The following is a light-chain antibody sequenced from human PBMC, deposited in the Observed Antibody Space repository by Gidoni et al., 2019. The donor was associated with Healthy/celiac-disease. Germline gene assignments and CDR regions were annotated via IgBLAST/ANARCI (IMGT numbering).Light chain of an antibody. CDR2: DAS. J-gene: IGKJ5*01. Sequence: DIVLTQSPATLSLSPGERATLSCRASQSVSSYLAWYQQKPGQAPRLLIYDASNRATGIPARFSCSGSGTDFTLTISSLEPEDFAVYYCQQRRNWPLSITFGQGTRLEIK. CDR1: QSVSSY. V-gene: IGKV3-11*01. CDR3: QQRRNWPLSIT.